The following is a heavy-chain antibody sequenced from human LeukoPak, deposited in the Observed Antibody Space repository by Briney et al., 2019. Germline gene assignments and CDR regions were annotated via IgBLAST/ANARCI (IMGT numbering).Heavy chain of an antibody. Sequence: GGSLRLSCTASGFTFSSYDMHWVRQATGKGLEWVSAIGTAGDTYYPGSVKGRFTISRENAKNSFYLQMNNLRAGDTAVYHCARGADYSSSWYRESDAFDIWGQGTLVTVSS. J-gene: IGHJ3*02. CDR2: IGTAGDT. CDR3: ARGADYSSSWYRESDAFDI. V-gene: IGHV3-13*04. CDR1: GFTFSSYD. D-gene: IGHD6-13*01.